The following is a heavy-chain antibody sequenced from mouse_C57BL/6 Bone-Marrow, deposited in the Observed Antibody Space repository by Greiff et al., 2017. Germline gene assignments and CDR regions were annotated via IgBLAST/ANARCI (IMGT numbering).Heavy chain of an antibody. CDR2: IYPGDGDT. CDR1: GYAFSSYW. D-gene: IGHD3-2*02. V-gene: IGHV1-80*01. J-gene: IGHJ3*01. CDR3: APTAQATGFAY. Sequence: QVHVKQSGAELVKPGASVKISCKASGYAFSSYWMNWVKQRPGKGLEWIGQIYPGDGDTNYNGKFKGKATLTADKSSSTAYMQLSSLTSEDSAVYFCAPTAQATGFAYWGQGTLVTVSA.